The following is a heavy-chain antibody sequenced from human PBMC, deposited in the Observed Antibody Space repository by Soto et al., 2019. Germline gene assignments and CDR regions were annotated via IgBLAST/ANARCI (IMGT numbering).Heavy chain of an antibody. CDR3: TRALSGSYDS. CDR2: TYYRSKWST. CDR1: GDSVSSKSAT. V-gene: IGHV6-1*01. Sequence: SQTLSLTCVISGDSVSSKSATWNWIRQSPSRGLEWLGRTYYRSKWSTDYAVSVNNRITINPDTSKNQFSLQLNSVTPEDTAMYYCTRALSGSYDSWGQGTLVPVST. J-gene: IGHJ5*01. D-gene: IGHD1-26*01.